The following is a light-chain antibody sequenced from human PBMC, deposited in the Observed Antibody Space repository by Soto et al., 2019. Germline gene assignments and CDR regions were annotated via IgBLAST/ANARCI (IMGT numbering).Light chain of an antibody. Sequence: EIVLTQSPATLSLSPGERATLSCRASQSVSSYLAWYQQKPGQAPRLLIYDASNRATGIPARFSGSGSGTDFTLTISSLEPEDFAVYYCQQRSKPPLTLGGGTKVEIK. CDR1: QSVSSY. V-gene: IGKV3-11*01. J-gene: IGKJ4*01. CDR2: DAS. CDR3: QQRSKPPLT.